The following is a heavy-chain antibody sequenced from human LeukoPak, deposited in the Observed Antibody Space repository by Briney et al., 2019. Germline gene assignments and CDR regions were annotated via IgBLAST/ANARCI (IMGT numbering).Heavy chain of an antibody. CDR2: IKKDGSEK. CDR3: ATTNRDF. V-gene: IGHV3-7*01. D-gene: IGHD1-1*01. J-gene: IGHJ4*02. CDR1: GFTFSLNW. Sequence: GGSLRLSCAASGFTFSLNWMSWVRQAPGKGLEWVANIKKDGSEKNYVDSVKGRFTVSRDTAKNSLYLQMNSLRVEDTAVYYCATTNRDFWGQGTLVTVSS.